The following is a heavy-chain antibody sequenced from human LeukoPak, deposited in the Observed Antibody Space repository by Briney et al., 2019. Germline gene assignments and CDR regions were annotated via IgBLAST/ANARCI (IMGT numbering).Heavy chain of an antibody. CDR3: ARTSYYYDSSGYALFDY. CDR1: GYSISSGYY. V-gene: IGHV4-38-2*01. CDR2: IYHSGST. Sequence: KASETLSLTCAVSGYSISSGYYWGWIRQPPGKGLEWIGSIYHSGSTYYNPSLKSRVTISVDTSKNQFSLKLSSVTAADTAVYYCARTSYYYDSSGYALFDYWGQGTLVTVSS. D-gene: IGHD3-22*01. J-gene: IGHJ4*02.